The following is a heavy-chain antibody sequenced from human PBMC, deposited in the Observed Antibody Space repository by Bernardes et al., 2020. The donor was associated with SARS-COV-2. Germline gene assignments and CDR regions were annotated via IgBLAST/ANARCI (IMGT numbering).Heavy chain of an antibody. V-gene: IGHV1-69*04. Sequence: SVKVSCKASGGTFSSYAISWVRQAPGQGLEWMGRIIPILGIANYAQKFQGRVTITADKSTSTAYMELSSLRSEDTAVYYCARDLSSSSSVFDYWGQGTLVTVSS. D-gene: IGHD6-6*01. CDR2: IIPILGIA. CDR1: GGTFSSYA. J-gene: IGHJ4*02. CDR3: ARDLSSSSSVFDY.